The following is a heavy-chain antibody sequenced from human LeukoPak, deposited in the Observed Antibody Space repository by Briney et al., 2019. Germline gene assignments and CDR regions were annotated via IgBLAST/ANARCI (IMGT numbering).Heavy chain of an antibody. CDR2: IYYDGGS. CDR3: ARHRSGWYNWFDP. V-gene: IGHV4-59*08. D-gene: IGHD6-19*01. J-gene: IGHJ5*02. CDR1: GGPISSFY. Sequence: SETLSLTCTVSGGPISSFYWSWVRQPPGKGLEWIGYIYYDGGSKYNPSLKSRVTLSVDTSKNQFSLKLSSVTAADTAVYYCARHRSGWYNWFDPWGQGTLVTVSS.